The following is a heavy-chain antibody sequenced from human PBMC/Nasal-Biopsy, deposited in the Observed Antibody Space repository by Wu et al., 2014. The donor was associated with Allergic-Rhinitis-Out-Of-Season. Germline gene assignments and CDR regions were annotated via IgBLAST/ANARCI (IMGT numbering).Heavy chain of an antibody. CDR1: GFTVNNFA. Sequence: RLSCATSGFTVNNFAMYWIRQAPGKGLEWVSSISMSTAFTSYADSVKGRFLISRDNSKNTLDLQMNSLRAEDTAIYYCARDGQVVDNKDYFDLWGHGTLVTVSS. CDR3: ARDGQVVDNKDYFDL. CDR2: ISMSTAFT. D-gene: IGHD1-1*01. J-gene: IGHJ4*01. V-gene: IGHV3-23*01.